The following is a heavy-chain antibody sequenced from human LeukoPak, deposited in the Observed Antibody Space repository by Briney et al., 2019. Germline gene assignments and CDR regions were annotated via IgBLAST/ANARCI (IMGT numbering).Heavy chain of an antibody. V-gene: IGHV3-30*04. J-gene: IGHJ4*02. CDR3: ARDPSGWHGPSDY. CDR2: ISYDGSNK. Sequence: GRSLRLSCAASGFTFSSYAMHWVRQAPGKGLEWVAVISYDGSNKYYADSVKGRFTISRDNSKDTLYLQMNSLRAEDTAVYYCARDPSGWHGPSDYWGQGTLVTVSS. D-gene: IGHD6-19*01. CDR1: GFTFSSYA.